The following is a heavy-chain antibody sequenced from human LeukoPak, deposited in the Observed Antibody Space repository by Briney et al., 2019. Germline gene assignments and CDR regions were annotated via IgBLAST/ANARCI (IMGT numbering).Heavy chain of an antibody. CDR2: INTKGET. Sequence: SETLSLTCTVSGVSMSAYQWSWVRQSPEKGLEWIGYINTKGETSYNPSLKSRVTTSVDTSKSQFSLRLTSVTAADTAVYYCATSNDAKIAPFDHWGQGAPVTVSS. CDR3: ATSNDAKIAPFDH. CDR1: GVSMSAYQ. D-gene: IGHD2-21*01. J-gene: IGHJ4*02. V-gene: IGHV4-4*09.